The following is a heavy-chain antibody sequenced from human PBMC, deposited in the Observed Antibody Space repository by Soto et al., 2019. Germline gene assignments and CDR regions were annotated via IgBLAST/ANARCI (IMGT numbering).Heavy chain of an antibody. J-gene: IGHJ5*02. D-gene: IGHD3-22*01. CDR1: GGTFSCYA. CDR3: ARDATYYYDSSGYYGLDP. Sequence: SVKVSCRASGGTFSCYAISWVRQAPGQGLEWMGGIIPIFGTANYAQKFQGRVTITADESTSTAYMELSSLRSEDTAVYYCARDATYYYDSSGYYGLDPWGQGTLVTVSS. CDR2: IIPIFGTA. V-gene: IGHV1-69*13.